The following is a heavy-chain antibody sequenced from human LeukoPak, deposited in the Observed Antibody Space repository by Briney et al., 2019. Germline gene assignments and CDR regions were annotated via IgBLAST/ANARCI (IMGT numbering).Heavy chain of an antibody. Sequence: PGGSLGLSCEASGFSFKNYAMTWVRQAPGKGLEWVSAITPGGVTYFADPVKGRFTISRDNSKNTLFLQMNILRAEDTAVYYCAKTLYCSGSSCSQFDYWGQGALVTVSS. D-gene: IGHD2-15*01. V-gene: IGHV3-23*01. J-gene: IGHJ4*02. CDR2: ITPGGVT. CDR1: GFSFKNYA. CDR3: AKTLYCSGSSCSQFDY.